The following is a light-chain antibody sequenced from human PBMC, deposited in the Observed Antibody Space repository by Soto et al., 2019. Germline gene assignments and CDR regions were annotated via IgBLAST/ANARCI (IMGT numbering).Light chain of an antibody. Sequence: QSVLTQPASVSGSPGQSITISCTGTSSDVGGYNYVSWYQQHPGKAPKLMIYDVSNRPSGVSNRFSGSKSGNTASLTISGFQAEDGADYYCSPYTSSSTLYVFGTGTKVTVL. CDR1: SSDVGGYNY. V-gene: IGLV2-14*01. J-gene: IGLJ1*01. CDR2: DVS. CDR3: SPYTSSSTLYV.